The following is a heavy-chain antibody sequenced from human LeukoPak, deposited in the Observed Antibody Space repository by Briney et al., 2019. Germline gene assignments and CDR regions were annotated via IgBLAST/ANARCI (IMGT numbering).Heavy chain of an antibody. Sequence: GGSLRLSCEASQFTFSNYAMIWVRQAPGKGLELVSAISGSGGSTYYADSVKGRFTISRDNSKNTLYLQMNSLRAEDTAVYYCAKERQWLAPGGVDYWGQGTLVTVSS. CDR2: ISGSGGST. CDR3: AKERQWLAPGGVDY. CDR1: QFTFSNYA. J-gene: IGHJ4*02. V-gene: IGHV3-23*01. D-gene: IGHD6-19*01.